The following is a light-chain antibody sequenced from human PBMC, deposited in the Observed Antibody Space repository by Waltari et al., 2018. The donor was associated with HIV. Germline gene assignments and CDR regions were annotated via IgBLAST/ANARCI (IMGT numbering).Light chain of an antibody. CDR1: RSVSSSY. J-gene: IGKJ4*01. V-gene: IGKV3-20*01. Sequence: EIVLTQSPGTLSLSPGERATLSCRASRSVSSSYLAWYQQKPGQAPRLLIYGASIRATGLPEGFSGSGSGTDFTLTISILEPEDLAVYYCQQYSSSPLTFGGGTKVEIK. CDR2: GAS. CDR3: QQYSSSPLT.